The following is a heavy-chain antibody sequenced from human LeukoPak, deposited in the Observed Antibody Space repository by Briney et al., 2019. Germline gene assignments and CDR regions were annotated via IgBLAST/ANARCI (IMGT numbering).Heavy chain of an antibody. CDR3: ARAWFGELAFDY. Sequence: GGSLRLSCAASGFTFSDYYMSWIRQAPGKGLEWVSVIYSGGSTYYADSVKGRFTISRDNSKNTLYLQMNSLRAEDTAVYYCARAWFGELAFDYWGQGTLVTVSS. V-gene: IGHV3-53*01. CDR2: IYSGGST. CDR1: GFTFSDYY. J-gene: IGHJ4*02. D-gene: IGHD3-10*01.